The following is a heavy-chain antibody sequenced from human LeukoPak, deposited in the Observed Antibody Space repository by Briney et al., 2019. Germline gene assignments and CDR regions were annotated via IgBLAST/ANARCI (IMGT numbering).Heavy chain of an antibody. CDR2: IYYSGST. Sequence: PSETLSLTCTVSGGSISSYYWSWIRQPPGKGLEWIGYIYYSGSTNYNPSLKSRVTISVDTSKNQFSLKLSSVTAADTAVYYCARDCCSGGALDYWGQGTLVTVSS. D-gene: IGHD2-15*01. CDR3: ARDCCSGGALDY. CDR1: GGSISSYY. V-gene: IGHV4-59*01. J-gene: IGHJ4*02.